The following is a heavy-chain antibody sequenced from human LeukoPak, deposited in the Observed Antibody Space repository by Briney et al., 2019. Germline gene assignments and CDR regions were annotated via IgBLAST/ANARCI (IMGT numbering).Heavy chain of an antibody. Sequence: SETLSLTCTVSGYSISSGYYWGWVRQPPGKGLEWIGYIHHSGSTFYNPSLKSRVTMSVDKSKNHFSLNLSSVTAADTAVYYCRGSKYFHGLDVWGQGTTVTISS. CDR3: RGSKYFHGLDV. V-gene: IGHV4-38-2*02. D-gene: IGHD3-16*01. CDR1: GYSISSGYY. J-gene: IGHJ6*02. CDR2: IHHSGST.